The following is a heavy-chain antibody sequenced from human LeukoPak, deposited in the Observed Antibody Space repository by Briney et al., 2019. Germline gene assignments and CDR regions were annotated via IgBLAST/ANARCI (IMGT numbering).Heavy chain of an antibody. CDR2: SNDSNGNT. V-gene: IGHV3-23*01. CDR3: AKGTYDSTPFDY. CDR1: GFTFSTYA. Sequence: GGSLRLSCAASGFTFSTYAMTWVRQAPGKGLEWVSTSNDSNGNTYSADSVKGRFTISRDNSKNTLYLQMNNLRAEDTAVYYCAKGTYDSTPFDYWGQGTLVTVSS. J-gene: IGHJ4*02. D-gene: IGHD3-16*01.